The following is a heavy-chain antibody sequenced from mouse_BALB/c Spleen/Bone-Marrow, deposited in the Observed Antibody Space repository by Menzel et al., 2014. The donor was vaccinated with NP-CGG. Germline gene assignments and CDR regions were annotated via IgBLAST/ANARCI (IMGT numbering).Heavy chain of an antibody. CDR2: IRNKPDGYTT. CDR1: GFTFTDYY. CDR3: ARDDYGRGY. Sequence: EVKLVESGGGLVQPGGSLILSCATSGFTFTDYYMSWVRQPPGKALEWLGFIRNKPDGYTTEYSASVKGRFTISRDNSQGILYLQMNTLRAEDSATYYCARDDYGRGYWGQGTTLTVSS. J-gene: IGHJ2*01. D-gene: IGHD1-1*01. V-gene: IGHV7-3*02.